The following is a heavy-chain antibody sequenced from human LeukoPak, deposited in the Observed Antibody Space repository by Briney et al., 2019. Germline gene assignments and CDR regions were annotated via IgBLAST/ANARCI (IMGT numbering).Heavy chain of an antibody. CDR3: ARSLVEEIVVVVAAPGYGMDV. CDR2: ISAYNGNT. D-gene: IGHD2-15*01. Sequence: ASVKVSCKASGYTFTSYGISWVRQAPGQGLEWMGWISAYNGNTNHAQKIQGRVTLTTDTSTSTAYMELRSLRSDDTAVYYCARSLVEEIVVVVAAPGYGMDVWGQGTTVTVSS. J-gene: IGHJ6*02. CDR1: GYTFTSYG. V-gene: IGHV1-18*01.